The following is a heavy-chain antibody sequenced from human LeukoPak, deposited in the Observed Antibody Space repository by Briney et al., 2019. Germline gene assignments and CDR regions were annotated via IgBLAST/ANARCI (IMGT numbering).Heavy chain of an antibody. CDR2: IYHSGST. CDR1: GGSVSNSTFY. V-gene: IGHV4-39*07. J-gene: IGHJ5*02. Sequence: SETLSLTCTVSGGSVSNSTFYWGWIRQPPGEGLEWIGSIYHSGSTYYNPSLKSRVTISVDTSKNQFSLKLSSVTAADTAVYYCARAPVNWFDPWGQGTLVTVSS. CDR3: ARAPVNWFDP.